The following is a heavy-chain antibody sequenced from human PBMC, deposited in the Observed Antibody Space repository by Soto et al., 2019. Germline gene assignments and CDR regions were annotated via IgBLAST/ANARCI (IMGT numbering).Heavy chain of an antibody. CDR3: ARLSGGYCSGGSCYSTDY. D-gene: IGHD2-15*01. CDR2: IYYSGST. V-gene: IGHV4-39*01. Sequence: QLQLQESGPGLVKPSETLSLTCTFSGGSISSSSYYWGWIRQPPGKGLEWVGGIYYSGSTYYNPSLQSRVTTSVDTSKNQFSLKLGSVTAADTAVYYCARLSGGYCSGGSCYSTDYWGQGTLVTVSS. J-gene: IGHJ4*02. CDR1: GGSISSSSYY.